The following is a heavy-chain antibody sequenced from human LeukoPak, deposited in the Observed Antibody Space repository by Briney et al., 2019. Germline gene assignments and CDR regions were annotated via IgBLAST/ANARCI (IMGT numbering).Heavy chain of an antibody. V-gene: IGHV3-43*02. J-gene: IGHJ4*02. D-gene: IGHD6-19*01. CDR3: AKVHSGWFHFFDY. CDR1: GFTFDDYA. Sequence: PGGSLRLSCAASGFTFDDYAMHWVRQAPGKGLEWVSLISGDGGSTYYADSVMGRFTISRDNNKNSLYLQMNSLRTEDTALYYCAKVHSGWFHFFDYWGQGTLVTVSS. CDR2: ISGDGGST.